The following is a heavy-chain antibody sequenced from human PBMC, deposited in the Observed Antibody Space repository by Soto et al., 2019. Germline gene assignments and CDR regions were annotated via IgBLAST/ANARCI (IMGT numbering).Heavy chain of an antibody. Sequence: SVKVSCKASGCTFSSYAISWVRQAPGQGLEWMGGIIPIFGTANYAQKFQGRVTITADKSTSTAYMELSSLRSEDTAVYYCARGQPRENWSDPWGQGTLVTVSS. CDR2: IIPIFGTA. J-gene: IGHJ5*02. CDR3: ARGQPRENWSDP. D-gene: IGHD6-13*01. CDR1: GCTFSSYA. V-gene: IGHV1-69*06.